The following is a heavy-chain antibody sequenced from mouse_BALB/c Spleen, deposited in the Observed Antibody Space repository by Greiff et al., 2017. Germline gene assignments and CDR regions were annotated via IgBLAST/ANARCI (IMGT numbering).Heavy chain of an antibody. CDR3: ARSHDGYYPSWFAY. Sequence: EVNVVESGGGLVKPGGSLKLSCAASGFTFSSYTMSWVRQTPEKRLEWVATISSGGSTYYPDSVKGRFTISRDNARNILYLQMSSLRSEDTAMYYCARSHDGYYPSWFAYWGQGTLVTVSA. CDR2: ISSGGST. J-gene: IGHJ3*01. CDR1: GFTFSSYT. D-gene: IGHD2-3*01. V-gene: IGHV5-6-5*01.